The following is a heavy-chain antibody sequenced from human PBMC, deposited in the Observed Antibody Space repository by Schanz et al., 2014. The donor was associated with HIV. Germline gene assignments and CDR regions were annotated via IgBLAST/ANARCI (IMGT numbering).Heavy chain of an antibody. CDR2: FNEMLSKI. V-gene: IGHV1-18*01. Sequence: QVQLVQSGAEVKKSGASVKVSCKASGYSFSSYGLSWVRQAPGQGLEWIGHFNEMLSKINSAQKFQGRVSMTADPSTNTAYMEMRGLRFEDTAVYYCASGRRSGIGWRMDVWGQGTTVSVSS. CDR1: GYSFSSYG. D-gene: IGHD6-19*01. J-gene: IGHJ6*02. CDR3: ASGRRSGIGWRMDV.